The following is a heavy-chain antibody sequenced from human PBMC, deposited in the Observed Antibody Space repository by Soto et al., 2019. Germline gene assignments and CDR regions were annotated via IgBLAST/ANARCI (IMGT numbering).Heavy chain of an antibody. V-gene: IGHV1-69*12. CDR1: GGTFSSYA. J-gene: IGHJ6*02. Sequence: QVQLVQSGAEVKKPGSSVKVSCKASGGTFSSYAISWVRQAPGQGLEWMGGIIPIFGTANYAQKFQGRVTLTADDSTSTAYMELRRLRSEYTSVYYCARSDIVLIVYALHYYGMDVWGQGTTVTVSS. CDR3: ARSDIVLIVYALHYYGMDV. D-gene: IGHD2-8*01. CDR2: IIPIFGTA.